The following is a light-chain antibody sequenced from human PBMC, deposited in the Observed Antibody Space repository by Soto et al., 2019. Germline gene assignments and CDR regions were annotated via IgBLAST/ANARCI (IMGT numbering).Light chain of an antibody. Sequence: DVLMTQPPSSLSASVGDRVTITCQASQDINNYLNRYQQKPGKAPKLLIYDASNLEAGVPLRFGVSGSVTEFTSTTSGLQPEDIATYYCQQCYNLPYTFGKGTTLEMK. CDR1: QDINNY. CDR2: DAS. V-gene: IGKV1-33*01. CDR3: QQCYNLPYT. J-gene: IGKJ2*01.